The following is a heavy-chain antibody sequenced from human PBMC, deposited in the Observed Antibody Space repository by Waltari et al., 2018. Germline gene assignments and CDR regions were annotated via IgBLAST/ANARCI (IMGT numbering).Heavy chain of an antibody. V-gene: IGHV4-39*01. CDR2: VYYSGST. Sequence: QLQLQESGPGLLKPSGTLSPTCTVPDDSISSGDYYWGWIRQSPGKGPEWIGSVYYSGSTSYNTSLKRRVTISVDTSKKQFSLKLSSVTAADTAVYYCARSLHIFRAAAGMFDYWGQGTLVTVSS. CDR3: ARSLHIFRAAAGMFDY. J-gene: IGHJ4*02. D-gene: IGHD6-13*01. CDR1: DDSISSGDYY.